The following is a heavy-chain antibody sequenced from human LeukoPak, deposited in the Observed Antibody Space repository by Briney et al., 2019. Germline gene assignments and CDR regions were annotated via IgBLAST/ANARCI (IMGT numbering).Heavy chain of an antibody. D-gene: IGHD4-17*01. Sequence: SETLSLTCTVSGGSISSYYWSWIRQPAGKGLEGIGSVYYSGNTYYNSSLKSRVTISVDTSKNQFSLKLSSVTAADTAIYYCTREYGFMTTVFHAFDIWGQGTMVTVSS. V-gene: IGHV4-4*07. CDR2: VYYSGNT. CDR3: TREYGFMTTVFHAFDI. CDR1: GGSISSYY. J-gene: IGHJ3*02.